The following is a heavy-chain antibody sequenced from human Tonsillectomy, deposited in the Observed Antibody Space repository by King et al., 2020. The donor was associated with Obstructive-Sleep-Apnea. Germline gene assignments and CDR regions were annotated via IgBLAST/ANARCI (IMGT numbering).Heavy chain of an antibody. V-gene: IGHV1-69*01. CDR2: IIPIFGTA. CDR3: ARDRGYCSSTSCPLGFDY. D-gene: IGHD2-2*01. J-gene: IGHJ4*02. CDR1: GGTFSSYA. Sequence: AQLVQSGAEVKKPGSSVKVSCKASGGTFSSYAISWVRQAPGQGLEWMGGIIPIFGTANYAQKFQGRVTITADESTSTAYMELSSLRSEDTAVYYCARDRGYCSSTSCPLGFDYWGQGTLVTVS.